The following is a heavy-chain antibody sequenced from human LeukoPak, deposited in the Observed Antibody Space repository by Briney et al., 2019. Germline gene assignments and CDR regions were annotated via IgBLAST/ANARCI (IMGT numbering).Heavy chain of an antibody. CDR2: MNPTSGNT. D-gene: IGHD4-23*01. V-gene: IGHV1-8*03. CDR1: GYTFTNYD. Sequence: GASVKVSYKASGYTFTNYDIIWVRQATGQGLEWMGWMNPTSGNTGYAQNFQGRVSITRDTSISTAYMELSSLTSEDTAVYYCARDYGGNSGWFDPWGQGTLVTVSS. J-gene: IGHJ5*02. CDR3: ARDYGGNSGWFDP.